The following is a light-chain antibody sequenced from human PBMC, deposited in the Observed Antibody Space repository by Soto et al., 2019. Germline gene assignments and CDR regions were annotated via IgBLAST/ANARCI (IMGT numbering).Light chain of an antibody. CDR3: QQYGSSPLT. J-gene: IGKJ4*01. V-gene: IGKV3-20*01. CDR2: GAS. Sequence: EIVLTQSPGTLSLSPGERATLSCRASQSVSSSYLAWYQQNPGQAPRLLIYGASSRATGIPGRFSGSGSGKDFALTISRLEAEDFALYYCQQYGSSPLTFGGGTKEEI. CDR1: QSVSSSY.